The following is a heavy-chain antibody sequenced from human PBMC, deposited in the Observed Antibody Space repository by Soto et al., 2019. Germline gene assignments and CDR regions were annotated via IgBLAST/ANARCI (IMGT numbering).Heavy chain of an antibody. J-gene: IGHJ4*02. CDR3: ARDLGGWPDD. Sequence: ASVKVSCKTSGYTFTNFGLSWVRQAPGQGLEWMGWISAYNGNTNYAQNFQGRVTMTTDTSTSTAYMELSSLRSEDTAVYYCARDLGGWPDDWGQGTLVTVSS. CDR1: GYTFTNFG. CDR2: ISAYNGNT. D-gene: IGHD2-15*01. V-gene: IGHV1-18*01.